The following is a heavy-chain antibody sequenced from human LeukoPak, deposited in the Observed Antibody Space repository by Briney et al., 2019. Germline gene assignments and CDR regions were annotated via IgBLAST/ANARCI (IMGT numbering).Heavy chain of an antibody. CDR3: AKRIGGSIAVAPDY. Sequence: GGSLRLSCAASGFTFSSYAMSWVRQAPGKGLEWVSAISGSGGSTYYADSVKGRFTISRDNSKNTLYLQMNSLRAEDTVVYYCAKRIGGSIAVAPDYWGQGTLVTVSS. D-gene: IGHD6-19*01. CDR2: ISGSGGST. V-gene: IGHV3-23*01. J-gene: IGHJ4*02. CDR1: GFTFSSYA.